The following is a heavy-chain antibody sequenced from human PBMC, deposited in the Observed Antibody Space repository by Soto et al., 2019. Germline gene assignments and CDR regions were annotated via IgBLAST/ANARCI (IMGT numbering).Heavy chain of an antibody. V-gene: IGHV1-18*01. J-gene: IGHJ4*02. D-gene: IGHD6-19*01. CDR2: ISAYNGNT. Sequence: GASVKVSCKASGYTFTSYGISWVRQAPGQGLEWMGWISAYNGNTNYAQKLQGRVTMTTDTSTSTAYMELRSLRSDDTAVYYCARDQRYSSGWYVVAYDYWGQGNLVTVSS. CDR3: ARDQRYSSGWYVVAYDY. CDR1: GYTFTSYG.